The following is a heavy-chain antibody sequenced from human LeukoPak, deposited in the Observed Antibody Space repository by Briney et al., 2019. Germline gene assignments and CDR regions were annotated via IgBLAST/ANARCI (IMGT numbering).Heavy chain of an antibody. D-gene: IGHD6-13*01. V-gene: IGHV2-70*11. J-gene: IGHJ4*02. CDR2: IDWDDDK. CDR1: GFSLSTSGMC. Sequence: SGPTLVNPTQTLTLTCTFSGFSLSTSGMCVSWIRQPPGKALVWPARIDWDDDKYYSTSLKTRLTISKDTSKNQVVLTMTNMDPVDTATYSCARTVYISSWYDTDYWGQGTLVTVSS. CDR3: ARTVYISSWYDTDY.